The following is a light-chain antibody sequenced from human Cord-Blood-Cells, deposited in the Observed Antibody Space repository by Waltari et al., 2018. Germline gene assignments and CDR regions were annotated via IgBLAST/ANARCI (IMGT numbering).Light chain of an antibody. J-gene: IGKJ1*01. CDR2: GAS. CDR1: QSVSSSY. CDR3: QQYGSSLWT. Sequence: EIVLTQSPGTLSLSPGERATLSCRASQSVSSSYLAWYQQKPDQAPRLLIYGASSRATGIPDRFSDSGSGTDFTLTISRLEPEDFAVYYCQQYGSSLWTFGQGTKVEIK. V-gene: IGKV3-20*01.